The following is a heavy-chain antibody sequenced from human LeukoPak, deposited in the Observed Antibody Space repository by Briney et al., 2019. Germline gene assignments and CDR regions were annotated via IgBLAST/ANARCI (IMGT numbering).Heavy chain of an antibody. V-gene: IGHV1-69*05. J-gene: IGHJ4*02. CDR2: IIPIFGTA. D-gene: IGHD3-22*01. Sequence: ASVKVSCKASGGTFSSYAISWVRQAPGQGLEWMGGIIPIFGTANYAQKFQGRVTITTDESTSTAYMELSSLRSEDTAVYYCARVPLRVYYDSSGYYFDYWGQGTLVTVSS. CDR1: GGTFSSYA. CDR3: ARVPLRVYYDSSGYYFDY.